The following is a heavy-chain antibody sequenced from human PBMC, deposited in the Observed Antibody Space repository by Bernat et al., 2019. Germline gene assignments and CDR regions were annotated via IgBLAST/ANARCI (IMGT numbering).Heavy chain of an antibody. V-gene: IGHV3-7*03. CDR1: GFTFSSYA. J-gene: IGHJ4*02. Sequence: EVQLVESGGGLVQPGGSLRLSCAASGFTFSSYAMSWVRQAPGKGLEWVAYINLDGSEKNYVDSVRGRFTISRDNAKNSLYLEMNNLRAEDTAVYYCVRVPRLADYWGQGTLVTVSA. CDR2: INLDGSEK. CDR3: VRVPRLADY. D-gene: IGHD3-3*02.